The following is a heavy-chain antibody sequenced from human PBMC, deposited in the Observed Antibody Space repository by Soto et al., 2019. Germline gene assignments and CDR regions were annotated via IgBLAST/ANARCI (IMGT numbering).Heavy chain of an antibody. V-gene: IGHV3-74*01. J-gene: IGHJ4*02. CDR2: INSDGST. CDR3: ARGIQLWRDLGSYYFDY. CDR1: GFTFGNFW. D-gene: IGHD5-18*01. Sequence: QLGGSLRLSCAASGFTFGNFWMHWVRQGPGKGLVWVSRINSDGSTSYADFVKGRLTISRDNAKNTVYLQMNSLRAEDTAVYYCARGIQLWRDLGSYYFDYRGQGTLVTVSS.